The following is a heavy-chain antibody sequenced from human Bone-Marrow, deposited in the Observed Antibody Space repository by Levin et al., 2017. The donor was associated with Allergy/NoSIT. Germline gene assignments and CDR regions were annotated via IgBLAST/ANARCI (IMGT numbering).Heavy chain of an antibody. V-gene: IGHV3-23*01. CDR1: GFTFSSYG. D-gene: IGHD5-18*01. J-gene: IGHJ4*02. Sequence: GGSLRLSCAASGFTFSSYGMSWVRQAPGKGLEWVSAISDSGGGTYYADSVKGRFTISRDNSRNTLFLQMNSLRAEDTAVYYCAKRVQYSFGAHFDYWGQGSLVTVSS. CDR3: AKRVQYSFGAHFDY. CDR2: ISDSGGGT.